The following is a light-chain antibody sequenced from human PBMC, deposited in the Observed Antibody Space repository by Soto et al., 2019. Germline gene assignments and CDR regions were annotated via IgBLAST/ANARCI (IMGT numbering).Light chain of an antibody. CDR1: ESVSSY. CDR3: QQRSNWRT. V-gene: IGKV3-11*01. J-gene: IGKJ1*01. Sequence: EIVLTQSPATLSLSPGERATLSCRASESVSSYLAWYQQKPGQAPRLLIYDASNRATGIPARFSGSGSGTDFTLTISSLEPADFAVDYCQQRSNWRTFGQGTKVEI. CDR2: DAS.